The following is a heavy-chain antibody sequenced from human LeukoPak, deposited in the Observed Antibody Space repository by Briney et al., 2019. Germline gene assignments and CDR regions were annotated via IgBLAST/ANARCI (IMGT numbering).Heavy chain of an antibody. CDR2: ISSSGSTI. D-gene: IGHD2-2*02. J-gene: IGHJ4*02. CDR3: ARDHSFVVPAAIGY. Sequence: PGGSLSLSCAASGFTFSYYYMSWIRPAPGKGLEWVSYISSSGSTIYYADSVKGRFTISRDNAKNSLYLQMNSLRAEDTAVYYCARDHSFVVPAAIGYWGQGALVTVSS. V-gene: IGHV3-11*04. CDR1: GFTFSYYY.